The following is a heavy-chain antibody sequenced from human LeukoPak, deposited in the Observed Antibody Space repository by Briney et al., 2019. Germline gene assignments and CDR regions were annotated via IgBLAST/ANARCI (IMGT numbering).Heavy chain of an antibody. D-gene: IGHD5-24*01. CDR2: IYYSGST. Sequence: PSETLSLTCTVSGGSISSGGYYWGWIRQPPGKGLEWIGSIYYSGSTYYNPSLKSRVTISVDTSKNQFSLKLRSVTAADTAVYYCARLGRAGEMAPKLSALDVWGQGTMVTVSS. CDR3: ARLGRAGEMAPKLSALDV. V-gene: IGHV4-39*01. J-gene: IGHJ3*01. CDR1: GGSISSGGYY.